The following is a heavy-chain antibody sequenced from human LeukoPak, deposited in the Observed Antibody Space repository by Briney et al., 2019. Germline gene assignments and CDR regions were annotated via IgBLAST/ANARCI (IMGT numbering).Heavy chain of an antibody. V-gene: IGHV3-53*05. J-gene: IGHJ4*02. D-gene: IGHD3-3*01. CDR2: IYSGGST. CDR1: GFTVSSNY. CDR3: ARDVAGPVLRFLEWLPKYYFDY. Sequence: PGGSLRLSCAASGFTVSSNYMSWVRQAPGKGLEWVSVIYSGGSTYYADSVKGRFTISRDNSKNTLYLQMNSLRAEDTAVYYCARDVAGPVLRFLEWLPKYYFDYWGQGTLVTVSS.